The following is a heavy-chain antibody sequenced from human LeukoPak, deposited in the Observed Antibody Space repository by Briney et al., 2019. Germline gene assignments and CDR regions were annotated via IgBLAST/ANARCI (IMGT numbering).Heavy chain of an antibody. V-gene: IGHV1-18*01. CDR1: GYTFTSYG. D-gene: IGHD3-3*01. CDR3: ARNHDFWSGYI. CDR2: ISAYNGNT. Sequence: ASVKVSCKASGYTFTSYGISWVRQAPGQGLEWMGWISAYNGNTNYAQKLQGRVTMTRDTSISTAYMELSRLRSDDTAVYYCARNHDFWSGYIWGQGTLVTVSP. J-gene: IGHJ4*02.